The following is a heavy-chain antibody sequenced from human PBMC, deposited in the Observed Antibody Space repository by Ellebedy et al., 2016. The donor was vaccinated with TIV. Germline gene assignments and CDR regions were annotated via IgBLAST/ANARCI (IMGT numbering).Heavy chain of an antibody. CDR3: ARDGGLGELLEGYFDS. CDR1: GFTVGTNY. Sequence: PGGSLRLSCAASGFTVGTNYMNWIRQAPGKGLKWVPLIFGGGTTYYADSVKGRFTMSSDTSTNMVFLQINSLRAEDTAVYYCARDGGLGELLEGYFDSWGQGTLVTVSS. CDR2: IFGGGTT. J-gene: IGHJ4*02. V-gene: IGHV3-66*01. D-gene: IGHD3-10*01.